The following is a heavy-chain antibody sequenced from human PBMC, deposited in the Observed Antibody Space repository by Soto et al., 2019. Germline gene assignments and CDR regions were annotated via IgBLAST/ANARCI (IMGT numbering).Heavy chain of an antibody. Sequence: QVQLQQWGAGLLKPSETLSLTCAVSGGSFSGDFWTWVRQSPGKGLEWIGEISHTGSVNYSPSLKSRISISLDTSTNHLSLSLTSVTAADTAVYYCARAKFDSWSFYYYGLDVWGQGTTVTVSS. V-gene: IGHV4-34*02. CDR1: GGSFSGDF. J-gene: IGHJ6*02. CDR3: ARAKFDSWSFYYYGLDV. CDR2: ISHTGSV. D-gene: IGHD3-3*01.